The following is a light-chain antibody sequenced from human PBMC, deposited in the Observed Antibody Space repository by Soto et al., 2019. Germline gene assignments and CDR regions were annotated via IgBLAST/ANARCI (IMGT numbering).Light chain of an antibody. Sequence: EIVMTQSPATLSVSPGERATLSCRASQSITSTLAWYQQKPGQAPRLLIYGASTRATGIPDRFSGSGSGTDFTLTISRLEPEDFAVYYCQQYGSSGTFGQGTKV. CDR2: GAS. V-gene: IGKV3-20*01. CDR3: QQYGSSGT. CDR1: QSITST. J-gene: IGKJ1*01.